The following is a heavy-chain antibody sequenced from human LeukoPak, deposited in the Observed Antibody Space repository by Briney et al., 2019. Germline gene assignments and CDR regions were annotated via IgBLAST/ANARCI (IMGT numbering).Heavy chain of an antibody. Sequence: SETLSLTCAVYGGSFSGYCWSWIRQPPGKGLEWIGEINHSGSTNYNPFLKSRVTISVDTSKNQFSLKLSSVTAADTAVYYCARGPLYYYDSSGYYGYWGQGTLVTVSS. CDR2: INHSGST. CDR1: GGSFSGYC. D-gene: IGHD3-22*01. CDR3: ARGPLYYYDSSGYYGY. V-gene: IGHV4-34*01. J-gene: IGHJ4*02.